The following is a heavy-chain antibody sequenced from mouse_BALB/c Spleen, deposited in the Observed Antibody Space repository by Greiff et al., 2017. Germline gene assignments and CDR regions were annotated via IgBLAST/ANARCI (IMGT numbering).Heavy chain of an antibody. CDR1: GYSFTGYF. D-gene: IGHD1-1*01. J-gene: IGHJ3*01. V-gene: IGHV1-37*01. Sequence: VQLQQSGPELVKPGASVKISCKASGYSFTGYFMNWVKQSHGKSLEWIGRINPYNGDTFYNQKFKGKATLTVDKSSSTTHMELLSLTSEDSAVYDCEWANYYGSHAFAYWGQGTLVTVSA. CDR3: EWANYYGSHAFAY. CDR2: INPYNGDT.